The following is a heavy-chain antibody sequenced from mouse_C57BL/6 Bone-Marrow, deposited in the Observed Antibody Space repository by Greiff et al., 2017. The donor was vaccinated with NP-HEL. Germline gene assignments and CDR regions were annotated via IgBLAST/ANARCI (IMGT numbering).Heavy chain of an antibody. D-gene: IGHD1-1*01. J-gene: IGHJ2*01. V-gene: IGHV1-22*01. CDR2: INPNNGGT. Sequence: EVQLQQSGPELVKPGASVKMSCKASGYTFTDYNMHWVKQSHGKSLEWIGYINPNNGGTSYNQKFKGKATLTVNKSSSTAYMELRSLTSEDSAVYYCARGPTVVATYDYWGQGTTLTVSS. CDR1: GYTFTDYN. CDR3: ARGPTVVATYDY.